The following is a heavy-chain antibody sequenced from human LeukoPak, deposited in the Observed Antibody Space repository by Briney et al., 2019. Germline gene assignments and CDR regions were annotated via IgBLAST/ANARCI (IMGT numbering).Heavy chain of an antibody. CDR1: GGTFSSCA. J-gene: IGHJ4*02. V-gene: IGHV1-69*04. D-gene: IGHD7-27*01. CDR2: IIPILGIA. CDR3: ASYRLGIDRSGYFDY. Sequence: ASVKVSCKASGGTFSSCAISWVRQAPGQGLEWMGRIIPILGIANYAQKFQGRVTITADKYTSTAYMELSSLRSEDTAASYCASYRLGIDRSGYFDYWGQGTLVTVSS.